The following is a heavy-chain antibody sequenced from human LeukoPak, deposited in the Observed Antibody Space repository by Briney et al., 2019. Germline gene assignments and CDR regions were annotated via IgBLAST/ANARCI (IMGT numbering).Heavy chain of an antibody. CDR3: ARLKYSGYGLFDY. J-gene: IGHJ4*02. V-gene: IGHV3-9*01. D-gene: IGHD5-12*01. CDR1: GFTFDDYA. CDR2: ISWNSGDI. Sequence: GRSQRLSCAASGFTFDDYAMHWVRQAPGKGLEWVSGISWNSGDIGYGDSVKGRFTISRDNAKNSLYLQMNSLRAEDTAVYYCARLKYSGYGLFDYWGQGTLVTVSS.